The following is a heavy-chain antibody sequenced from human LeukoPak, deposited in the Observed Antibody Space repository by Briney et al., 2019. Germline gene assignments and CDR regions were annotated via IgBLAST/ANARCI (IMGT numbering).Heavy chain of an antibody. V-gene: IGHV3-53*01. CDR1: GFTVSSNS. Sequence: GGSLRLSCTVSGFTVSSNSMSWVRQAPGKGLEWVSFIYSGGNTHYSDSVKGRFTISRDNARNSLYLQMNTLRAEDTAVYSCARGADGVSSNSRGWFDPWGQGTLVTVSS. CDR3: ARGADGVSSNSRGWFDP. CDR2: IYSGGNT. J-gene: IGHJ5*02. D-gene: IGHD2-15*01.